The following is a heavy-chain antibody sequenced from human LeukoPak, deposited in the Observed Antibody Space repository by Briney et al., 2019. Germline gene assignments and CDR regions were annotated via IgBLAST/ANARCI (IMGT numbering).Heavy chain of an antibody. J-gene: IGHJ4*02. CDR3: ATDILTGYHAFDC. Sequence: SETLPLTCTVSGGSICSSGYYWGWIRQPPAKGLEWIASLYHRRSTYYNPSLKSRVTICVDSSKNQFSLQLSSVTAADTAFYYCATDILTGYHAFDCWGQGTLVTVSS. CDR1: GGSICSSGYY. CDR2: LYHRRST. D-gene: IGHD3-9*01. V-gene: IGHV4-39*01.